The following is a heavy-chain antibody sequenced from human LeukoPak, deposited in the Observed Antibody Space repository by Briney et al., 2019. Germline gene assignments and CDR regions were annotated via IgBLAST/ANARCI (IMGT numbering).Heavy chain of an antibody. Sequence: GGSLRLSCAASGFTFSSYAMHWVRQAPGKGLEWVAVISYDGSNKYYADSVKGRFTISRDNSKNTLYLQMNSLRAEDTAVYYCARDLGYFDWLNGNYYYGMDVWGQGTTVTVSS. D-gene: IGHD3-9*01. J-gene: IGHJ6*02. CDR2: ISYDGSNK. CDR3: ARDLGYFDWLNGNYYYGMDV. CDR1: GFTFSSYA. V-gene: IGHV3-30-3*01.